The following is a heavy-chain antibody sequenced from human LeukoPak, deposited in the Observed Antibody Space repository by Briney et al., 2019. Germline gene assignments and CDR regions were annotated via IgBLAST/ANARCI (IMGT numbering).Heavy chain of an antibody. Sequence: GGSLRLSCAASGFTFSNYWMSWVRQAPGKGLEWVANIKEDGSDKNYVDSVKGRFTISRDNAKNSLYLQMNSLRAEDTAVYYCARGRSTWHLDYWGQGTLVTVSS. CDR2: IKEDGSDK. J-gene: IGHJ4*02. D-gene: IGHD1-26*01. V-gene: IGHV3-7*01. CDR1: GFTFSNYW. CDR3: ARGRSTWHLDY.